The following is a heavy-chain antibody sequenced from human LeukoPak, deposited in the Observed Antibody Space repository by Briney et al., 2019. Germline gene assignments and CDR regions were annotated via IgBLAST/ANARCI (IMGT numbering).Heavy chain of an antibody. J-gene: IGHJ4*02. V-gene: IGHV1-2*02. Sequence: ASVEVSCKASGYTFTSYDINWVRQAPGQGLEWMTWMHPNSGDTNYAQKFQGRVTMTWDTSISTAYMELSRLRSDDTAVYYCARDGEGRTNFDYWGQGTLITVSS. D-gene: IGHD1-14*01. CDR3: ARDGEGRTNFDY. CDR2: MHPNSGDT. CDR1: GYTFTSYD.